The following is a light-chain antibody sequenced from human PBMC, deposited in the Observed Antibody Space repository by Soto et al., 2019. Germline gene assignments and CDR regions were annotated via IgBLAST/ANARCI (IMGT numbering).Light chain of an antibody. CDR3: MQSLQLPPT. J-gene: IGKJ3*01. Sequence: IVMTQTPLSLSVIPGQPASISCKSSQSLVHTDRKTYLSWYLQKPGQSPQLLIYEVSTRFSGVPDRFSGSGSGTDFTLKITRVEADDVGVYYCMQSLQLPPTFGPGTRVDIK. V-gene: IGKV2D-29*02. CDR1: QSLVHTDRKTY. CDR2: EVS.